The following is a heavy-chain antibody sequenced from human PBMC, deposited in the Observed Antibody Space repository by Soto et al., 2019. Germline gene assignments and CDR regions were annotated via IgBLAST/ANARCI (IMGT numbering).Heavy chain of an antibody. CDR3: AKDVNDFWTGYRRANPFDY. J-gene: IGHJ4*02. CDR2: ISYDGTNK. V-gene: IGHV3-30*18. D-gene: IGHD3-3*01. Sequence: GGSLRLSCAASGFTFSIYGMHWVRQAPGKGLEWVAVISYDGTNKYYADSVKGRFTISRDNSKNTLYLQMNSLRAEDTAVYYCAKDVNDFWTGYRRANPFDYWGQGTLVTVSS. CDR1: GFTFSIYG.